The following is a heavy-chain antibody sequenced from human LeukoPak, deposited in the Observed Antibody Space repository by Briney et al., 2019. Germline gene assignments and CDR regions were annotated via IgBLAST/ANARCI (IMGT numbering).Heavy chain of an antibody. CDR3: AKDRRAGSYDY. D-gene: IGHD3-10*01. V-gene: IGHV3-23*01. J-gene: IGHJ4*02. CDR2: ISGSGGNT. CDR1: GFTFSSYG. Sequence: PGGSLRLSCAASGFTFSSYGMHWVRQAPGKGLEWVSAISGSGGNTYYADSVKGRFTISRDNSKNTLYLQMNSLRAEDTAVYYCAKDRRAGSYDYWGQGTLVTVSS.